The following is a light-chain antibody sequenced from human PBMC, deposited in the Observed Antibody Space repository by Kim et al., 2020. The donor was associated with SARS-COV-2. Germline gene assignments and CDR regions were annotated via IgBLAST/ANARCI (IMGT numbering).Light chain of an antibody. V-gene: IGLV3-1*01. CDR1: KLGDKY. CDR2: QDS. CDR3: QAWDSSTAQGV. J-gene: IGLJ2*01. Sequence: SYELTQPPSVSVSPGQTASITCSGDKLGDKYACWYQQKPGQSPVLVIYQDSKRPSGIPERFSGSNSGNTATLTISGPQAMDEADYYCQAWDSSTAQGVFG.